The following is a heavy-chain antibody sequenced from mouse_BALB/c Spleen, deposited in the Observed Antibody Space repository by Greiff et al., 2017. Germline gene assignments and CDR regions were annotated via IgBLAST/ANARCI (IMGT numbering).Heavy chain of an antibody. CDR1: GFAFSSYD. V-gene: IGHV5-12-1*01. CDR2: ISSGGGST. CDR3: ARRYGNYVDY. D-gene: IGHD2-10*02. Sequence: EVMLVESGGGLVKPGGSLKLSCAASGFAFSSYDMSWVRQTPEKRLEWVAYISSGGGSTYYPDTVKGRFTISRDNAKNTLYLQMSSLKSEDTAMYYCARRYGNYVDYWGQGTSVTVSS. J-gene: IGHJ4*01.